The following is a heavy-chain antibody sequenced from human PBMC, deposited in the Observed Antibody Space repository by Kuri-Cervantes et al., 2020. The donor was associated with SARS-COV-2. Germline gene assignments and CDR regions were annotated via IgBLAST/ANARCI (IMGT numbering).Heavy chain of an antibody. CDR1: GGTFRSYA. D-gene: IGHD2-2*01. J-gene: IGHJ5*02. CDR3: SRPYCSRSTCYAGTFDP. CDR2: IIPLFGTT. Sequence: SSETVSYKASGGTFRSYAVTWVRQVPGQGLEWMGRIIPLFGTTIYAQKFRGRATSTADKSTNTAYMELSSLSSEDTAVYYCSRPYCSRSTCYAGTFDPWGKGTLVTVSS. V-gene: IGHV1-69*06.